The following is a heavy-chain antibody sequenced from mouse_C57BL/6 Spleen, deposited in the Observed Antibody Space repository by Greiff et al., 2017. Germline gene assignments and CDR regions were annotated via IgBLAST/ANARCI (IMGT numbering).Heavy chain of an antibody. Sequence: EVKLEESGGGLVQPGGSLKLSCAASGFTFSDYYMYWVRQTPEKRLEWVAYISNGGGSTYYPDTVKGRFTISRDNAKNTLYLQMSRLKSEDTAMYYCARGDYGHGYFDYWGQGTTLTVSS. CDR2: ISNGGGST. V-gene: IGHV5-12*01. J-gene: IGHJ2*01. D-gene: IGHD1-1*01. CDR1: GFTFSDYY. CDR3: ARGDYGHGYFDY.